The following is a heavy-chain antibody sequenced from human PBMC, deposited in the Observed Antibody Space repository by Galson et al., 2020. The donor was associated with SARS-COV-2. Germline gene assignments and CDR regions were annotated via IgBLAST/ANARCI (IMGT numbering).Heavy chain of an antibody. D-gene: IGHD3-16*01. CDR2: ISYDGSNK. CDR1: GFTFSRYA. Sequence: PGGSLILSCAASGFTFSRYAMHCVRQAPGKGLEWVAVISYDGSNKYYADSMKGRFTISRDNSKNTLYLQMNSLRAEDTAVYYCARGSWGSYNYGMDVWGQGTTVTVSS. CDR3: ARGSWGSYNYGMDV. J-gene: IGHJ6*02. V-gene: IGHV3-30-3*01.